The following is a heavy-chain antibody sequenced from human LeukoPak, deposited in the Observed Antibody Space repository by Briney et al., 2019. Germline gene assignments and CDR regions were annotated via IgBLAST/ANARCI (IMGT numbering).Heavy chain of an antibody. CDR3: ARISGITMVRGVTADY. V-gene: IGHV3-66*01. Sequence: GGSLRLSCAASGFTVSSNYMNWVRQAPGKGLEWVSVIYSGGRTYYVDSVKGRFTISRDNSKNTLYLQMNSLRAEDTAVYYCARISGITMVRGVTADYWGQGTMVTVSS. CDR2: IYSGGRT. J-gene: IGHJ4*02. D-gene: IGHD3-10*01. CDR1: GFTVSSNY.